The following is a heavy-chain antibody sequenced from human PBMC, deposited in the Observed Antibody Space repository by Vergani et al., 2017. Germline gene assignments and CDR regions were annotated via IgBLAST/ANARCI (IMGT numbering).Heavy chain of an antibody. V-gene: IGHV1-69*01. J-gene: IGHJ6*02. Sequence: QVQLVQSGAEVKKPGSSVKVSCKASGGTFSSYAISWVRQAPGQGLEWMGGIIPIFGTANYAQKFQGRVTITADESTSTAYMELRSLRSEDTAVYYCAVGAGKTYCSGGSCRFYYYGMDVWGQGTTVTVSS. CDR1: GGTFSSYA. CDR2: IIPIFGTA. CDR3: AVGAGKTYCSGGSCRFYYYGMDV. D-gene: IGHD2-15*01.